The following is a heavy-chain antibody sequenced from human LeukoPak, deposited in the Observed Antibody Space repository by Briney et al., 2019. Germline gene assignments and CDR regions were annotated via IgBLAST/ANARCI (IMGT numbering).Heavy chain of an antibody. V-gene: IGHV1-8*01. CDR3: ARALSWTTESYYYMDV. J-gene: IGHJ6*03. CDR1: GYTFTSYD. Sequence: GASVNVSCTASGYTFTSYDINWVRQAAGQGLEWMGWMNPNSGNTGYAQKFQGRVSMTKNTSITTAYMELSSLRSEDTAVYYCARALSWTTESYYYMDVWGKGTTVTVSS. CDR2: MNPNSGNT. D-gene: IGHD3/OR15-3a*01.